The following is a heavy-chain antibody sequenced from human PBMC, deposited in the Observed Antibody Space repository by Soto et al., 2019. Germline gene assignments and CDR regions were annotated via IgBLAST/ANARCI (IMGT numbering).Heavy chain of an antibody. CDR1: GYSFTRYG. CDR2: INTYNGNT. D-gene: IGHD3-22*01. J-gene: IGHJ4*02. Sequence: VSCKASGYSFTRYGIAWARQAPGQGLEWMGWINTYNGNTNYAQNLQGRVTLTTDTSTSTAYMELTSLRPEDTAVYYCAKDTYYYSSSGYYVFDCWGLGTPVTVSS. CDR3: AKDTYYYSSSGYYVFDC. V-gene: IGHV1-18*01.